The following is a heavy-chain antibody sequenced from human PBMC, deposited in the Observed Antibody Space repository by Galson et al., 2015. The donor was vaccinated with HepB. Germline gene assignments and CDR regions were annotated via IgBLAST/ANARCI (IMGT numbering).Heavy chain of an antibody. CDR1: GYSFTSYW. V-gene: IGHV5-10-1*01. Sequence: QSGAEVKKPGESLRISCKGPGYSFTSYWISWVRQMPGKGLEWMGRIDPSDSYTNYSPSFQGHVTISADRSISTAYLQWSSLKASDTAMYYCARRRGSSGYYDYWGQGTLVTVSS. CDR3: ARRRGSSGYYDY. CDR2: IDPSDSYT. J-gene: IGHJ4*02. D-gene: IGHD3-22*01.